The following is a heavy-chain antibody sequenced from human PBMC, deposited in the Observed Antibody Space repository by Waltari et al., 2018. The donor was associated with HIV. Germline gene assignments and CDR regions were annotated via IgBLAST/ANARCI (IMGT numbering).Heavy chain of an antibody. CDR1: GGVFEAYS. Sequence: QVQLVQSGAEVKKPGSSVRVSCMASGGVFEAYSFSWVRQAPGQRPEWMGGISPVFTRTDDAPKFQDRVRITANEVTTTVYMDLSSLKSEDTAVYYCATGLHSSGYFYFGFWGQGTLITVSS. J-gene: IGHJ4*02. V-gene: IGHV1-69*12. D-gene: IGHD6-19*01. CDR2: ISPVFTRT. CDR3: ATGLHSSGYFYFGF.